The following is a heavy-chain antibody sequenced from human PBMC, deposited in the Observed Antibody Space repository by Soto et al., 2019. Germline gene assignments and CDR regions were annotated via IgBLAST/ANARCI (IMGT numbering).Heavy chain of an antibody. CDR2: IYWDDDK. Sequence: QITLNESGPTVVRPTETLTLTCRFSGFSLTTSGVGVGWIRQSPGKAPEWLALIYWDDDKRYSASLKSRLTNPKDTSKNPVVLTVSDLDPTDTATYYCAHRVLRTVFGLVTTTAIYFDFWGQGTPVAVSS. CDR3: AHRVLRTVFGLVTTTAIYFDF. D-gene: IGHD3-3*01. J-gene: IGHJ4*02. V-gene: IGHV2-5*02. CDR1: GFSLTTSGVG.